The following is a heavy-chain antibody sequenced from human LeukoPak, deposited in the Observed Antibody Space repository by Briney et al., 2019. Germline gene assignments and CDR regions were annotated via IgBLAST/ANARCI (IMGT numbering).Heavy chain of an antibody. CDR3: ATKAYGYYFDY. J-gene: IGHJ4*02. Sequence: PSETLSLTCTVSGGSISSSSYYWGWIRQPPGKGLEWIGSIYYSGSTYYNPSLKSRVTISVDTSKNQFSLKLSSVPAADTAVYYCATKAYGYYFDYWGQGTLVTVSS. V-gene: IGHV4-39*01. D-gene: IGHD2-8*01. CDR1: GGSISSSSYY. CDR2: IYYSGST.